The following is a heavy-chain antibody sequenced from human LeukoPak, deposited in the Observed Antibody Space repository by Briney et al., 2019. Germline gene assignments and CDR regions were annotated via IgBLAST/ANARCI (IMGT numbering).Heavy chain of an antibody. CDR3: ASSAYYYDSSGYSPSAFDI. CDR2: IYPGDSDT. CDR1: GYSFTSYW. J-gene: IGHJ3*02. Sequence: GESLKISCKGSGYSFTSYWIGWVRQMPGKGLEWMGIIYPGDSDTRYSPSFQGQVTISADKSISTAYLQWSSLKASDTAMYYCASSAYYYDSSGYSPSAFDIWGQGTVVTVSS. D-gene: IGHD3-22*01. V-gene: IGHV5-51*01.